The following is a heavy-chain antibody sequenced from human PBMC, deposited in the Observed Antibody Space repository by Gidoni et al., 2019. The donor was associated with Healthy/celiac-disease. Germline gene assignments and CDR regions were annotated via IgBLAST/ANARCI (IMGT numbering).Heavy chain of an antibody. CDR3: ARHIGSVDTDDY. Sequence: QLLLQASGAGLVMSSVTPAATGTGSGGDVSSSSYYWGWLRHPPGKGLEWIGSIYYSGSTYDNPSLKSRVTISVDTSKNQFSLKLSSVTAADTAVYYCARHIGSVDTDDYWGQGTLVTVSS. CDR1: GGDVSSSSYY. J-gene: IGHJ4*02. D-gene: IGHD5-18*01. CDR2: IYYSGST. V-gene: IGHV4-39*01.